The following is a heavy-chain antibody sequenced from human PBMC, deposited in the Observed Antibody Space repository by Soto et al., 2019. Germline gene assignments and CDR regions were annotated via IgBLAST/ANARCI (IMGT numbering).Heavy chain of an antibody. D-gene: IGHD3-9*01. CDR1: GYTFTSYA. CDR2: INAGNGDT. Sequence: ASVKVSCKASGYTFTSYAMHWVRQAPGQRLEWMGWINAGNGDTKYSQKFQGRVTITRDTSASTAYMELSSLRSEDTAVYYCAREGYDILTGCLDYWGQGTLVTVSS. V-gene: IGHV1-3*01. CDR3: AREGYDILTGCLDY. J-gene: IGHJ4*02.